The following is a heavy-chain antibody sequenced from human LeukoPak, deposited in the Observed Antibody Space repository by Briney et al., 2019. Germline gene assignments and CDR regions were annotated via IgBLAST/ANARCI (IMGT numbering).Heavy chain of an antibody. D-gene: IGHD2-15*01. CDR2: ISSSSSYI. CDR3: ARDPSGLSVVVYNTY. CDR1: GFTFSSYS. J-gene: IGHJ4*02. Sequence: GGSLRLSCAASGFTFSSYSMNWVRQAPGKGLEWVSSISSSSSYIYYADSVKGRFTISRDNAKNSLYLQMNSLRAEDTAVYYCARDPSGLSVVVYNTYWGQGTLVTVSS. V-gene: IGHV3-21*01.